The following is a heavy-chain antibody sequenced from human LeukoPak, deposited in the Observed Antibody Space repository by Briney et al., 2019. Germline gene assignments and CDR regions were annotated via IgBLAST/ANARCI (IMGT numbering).Heavy chain of an antibody. Sequence: GGSLRLSCAASGFTFSSYSMNWVRQAPGKGLEWVSSISSSSSYIYYADSVKGRFTISRDNAKNSLYLQMNSLRAEGTAVYYCARGSSGWAYFDYWGQGTLVTVSS. CDR1: GFTFSSYS. D-gene: IGHD6-19*01. J-gene: IGHJ4*02. CDR2: ISSSSSYI. V-gene: IGHV3-21*01. CDR3: ARGSSGWAYFDY.